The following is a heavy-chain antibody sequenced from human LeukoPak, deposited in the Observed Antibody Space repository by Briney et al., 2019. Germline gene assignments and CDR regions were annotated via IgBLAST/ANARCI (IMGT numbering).Heavy chain of an antibody. CDR2: MYSSGTT. CDR1: GGSISITRYY. CDR3: ARGALSY. V-gene: IGHV4-39*07. Sequence: SETLSLTCTVSGGSISITRYYWGWIRQPPGKGLEWIASMYSSGTTYYNPSLKSRVTISVDTSKNQFSLKLSSVTAADTAVYYCARGALSYWGQGTLVTVSS. J-gene: IGHJ4*02.